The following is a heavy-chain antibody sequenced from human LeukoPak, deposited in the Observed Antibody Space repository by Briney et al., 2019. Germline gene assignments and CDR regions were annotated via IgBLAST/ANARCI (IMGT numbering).Heavy chain of an antibody. D-gene: IGHD2-8*01. CDR1: GFTFSSYW. Sequence: GGSLRLSCAASGFTFSSYWMVWVRQAPGKGLEWVANINQDGSEKNYVDSVKGRFTISRDNAKNSLYLQMNSLRAEDTAEFYCVRDRHNNGPFRFAYWGQGALVTVSS. V-gene: IGHV3-7*01. J-gene: IGHJ4*02. CDR3: VRDRHNNGPFRFAY. CDR2: INQDGSEK.